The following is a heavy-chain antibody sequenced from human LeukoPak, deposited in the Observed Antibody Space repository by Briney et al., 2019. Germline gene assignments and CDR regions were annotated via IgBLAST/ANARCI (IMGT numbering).Heavy chain of an antibody. D-gene: IGHD4-17*01. V-gene: IGHV4-61*08. CDR3: ARSLTWTTAGHYGMDV. CDR2: IYYSGST. Sequence: PSQTLSLTCTVSGGSISSGGYYWRWIRQPPGKGLEWIGYIYYSGSTNYNPSLKSRVTISVDTSKNQFSLKLSSVTAADTAVYYCARSLTWTTAGHYGMDVWGQGTTVTVSS. CDR1: GGSISSGGYY. J-gene: IGHJ6*02.